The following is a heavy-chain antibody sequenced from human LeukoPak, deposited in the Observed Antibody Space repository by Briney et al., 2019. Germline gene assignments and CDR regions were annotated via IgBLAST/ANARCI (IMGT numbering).Heavy chain of an antibody. J-gene: IGHJ4*02. CDR3: VREHGGNSGFDY. CDR1: GYTFTGYY. V-gene: IGHV1-2*02. D-gene: IGHD4-23*01. Sequence: ASVKVSCKASGYTFTGYYMHWVRQAPGQGLEWMGWINANSGDTNYAQTFQGRVTVTRDTSINTAYVELRGLTSDDTAVYYCVREHGGNSGFDYWGQGTLVTVSS. CDR2: INANSGDT.